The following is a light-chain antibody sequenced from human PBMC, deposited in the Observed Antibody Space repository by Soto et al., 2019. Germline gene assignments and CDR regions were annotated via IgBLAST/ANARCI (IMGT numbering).Light chain of an antibody. CDR1: SSDLGGLNY. J-gene: IGLJ3*02. CDR3: SYYTTVPSPQWV. CDR2: KVD. Sequence: QSALTQPASVSGSPGQSITIPCSGRSSDLGGLNYVSWYQQHPGKVPKLIIYKVDNRPSGISDRFSASKSGNTASLTISGLQAEDEAHYYCSYYTTVPSPQWVFAGGTKLTV. V-gene: IGLV2-14*01.